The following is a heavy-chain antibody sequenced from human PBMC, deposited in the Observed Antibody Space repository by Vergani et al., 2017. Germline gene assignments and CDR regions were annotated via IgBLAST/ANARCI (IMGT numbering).Heavy chain of an antibody. CDR3: AKLRFLEWLLSEFDY. D-gene: IGHD3-3*01. V-gene: IGHV4-59*12. Sequence: QVQLQESGPGLVKPSETLSLTCTVSGGSISGYYWSWIRQPPGKGLEWIAYIYYSGSTYYNPSLKSRVTISVDTSKNQFSLKLSAVTAADTAVYYCAKLRFLEWLLSEFDYWGQGTLVTVSS. CDR1: GGSISGYY. J-gene: IGHJ4*02. CDR2: IYYSGST.